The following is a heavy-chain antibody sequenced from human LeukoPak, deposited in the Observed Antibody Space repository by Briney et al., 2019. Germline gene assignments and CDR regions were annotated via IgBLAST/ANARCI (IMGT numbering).Heavy chain of an antibody. Sequence: GGSLRLSCAASGFTFSSYSMNWVRQAPGKGLEWVSSISSSSSYIYYADSVKGRFIISRDNAKNSLYLQMNSLRAEDTAVYYCARDGIGALYYYYGMDVWGQGTTVTVSS. CDR2: ISSSSSYI. CDR3: ARDGIGALYYYYGMDV. CDR1: GFTFSSYS. D-gene: IGHD1-26*01. J-gene: IGHJ6*02. V-gene: IGHV3-21*01.